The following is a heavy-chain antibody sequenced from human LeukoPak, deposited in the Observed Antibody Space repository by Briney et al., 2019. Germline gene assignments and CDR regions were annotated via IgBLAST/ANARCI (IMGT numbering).Heavy chain of an antibody. D-gene: IGHD2-15*01. J-gene: IGHJ4*02. CDR2: INPNSGGT. CDR3: ARGRGGGYFDF. V-gene: IGHV1-2*02. CDR1: GYTFTAYF. Sequence: GASVKVSCKASGYTFTAYFIHWVRQAPGQGLEWMGWINPNSGGTNYAQKFQGRVTMTRDTSISTAYMELTRLRSDDTAVYYCARGRGGGYFDFWGQETLVTVSS.